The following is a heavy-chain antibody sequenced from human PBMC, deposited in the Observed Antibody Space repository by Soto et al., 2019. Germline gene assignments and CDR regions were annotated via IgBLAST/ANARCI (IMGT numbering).Heavy chain of an antibody. Sequence: QVQLVQCGGEVKKPGASVNVSCKASGYTFTNYGINWVRQAPGQALEWMGWISTYNGHTNSPQKHQGRVTMTRDISTSTAYMELRSLSSDDTAVYYCARVVAARTGDTFAMDVWGQGTTVTVSS. CDR2: ISTYNGHT. J-gene: IGHJ6*02. CDR1: GYTFTNYG. D-gene: IGHD6-6*01. V-gene: IGHV1-18*01. CDR3: ARVVAARTGDTFAMDV.